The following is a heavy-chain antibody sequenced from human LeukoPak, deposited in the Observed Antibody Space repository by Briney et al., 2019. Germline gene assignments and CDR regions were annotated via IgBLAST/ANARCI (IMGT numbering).Heavy chain of an antibody. V-gene: IGHV3-48*04. J-gene: IGHJ6*03. CDR3: ARGRNSGFYYYMDV. CDR2: ISGSTYIR. CDR1: GFTLSSYS. D-gene: IGHD2-21*01. Sequence: GGSLRLSCAASGFTLSSYSMNWVRQVPGKGLEWISDISGSTYIRNYGDSVKGRFTISRDNAKNSLYLQMNNLRAEDTAVYYCARGRNSGFYYYMDVWGKGTTVTVS.